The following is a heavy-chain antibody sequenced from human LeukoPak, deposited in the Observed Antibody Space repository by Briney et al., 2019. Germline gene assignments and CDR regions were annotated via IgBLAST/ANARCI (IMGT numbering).Heavy chain of an antibody. D-gene: IGHD6-6*01. CDR3: ARFRDSIAARYAFDI. CDR1: GYSFTSYW. Sequence: AGESLKISCKGSGYSFTSYWIGWVRQMPGKDLEWMGVIYPGDSDTRYSPSFQGQVTISADKSISTAYLQWSSLKASDTAMYYCARFRDSIAARYAFDIWGQGTMVTVSS. CDR2: IYPGDSDT. V-gene: IGHV5-51*01. J-gene: IGHJ3*02.